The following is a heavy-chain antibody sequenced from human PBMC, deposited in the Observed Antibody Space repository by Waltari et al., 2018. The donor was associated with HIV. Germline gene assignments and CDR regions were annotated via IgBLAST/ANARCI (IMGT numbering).Heavy chain of an antibody. CDR2: IDPNSGDT. Sequence: QVQLVQSGAAVKKPGASVKVSCKASGYTFIGYYIYWVRQAPGRGLEWMGWIDPNSGDTNYAQKFQGRVTMTRDTSISTAYMELSRLRPDDTAVYYCARTYYYDSSGYYAPWGQGTLVTVSS. CDR1: GYTFIGYY. D-gene: IGHD3-22*01. CDR3: ARTYYYDSSGYYAP. V-gene: IGHV1-2*02. J-gene: IGHJ5*02.